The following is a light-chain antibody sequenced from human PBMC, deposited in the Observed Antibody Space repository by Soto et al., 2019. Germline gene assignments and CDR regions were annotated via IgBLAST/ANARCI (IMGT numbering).Light chain of an antibody. Sequence: SSLTQPPSASGSPGQSVTISCTGNSSEVWGYNYVSWYQHPPGKAPKLIIYEVFKRPSGFLDRFSGSKSGNTAALTVSGLQAEDEADYYCSSYVGTNSYVFGTGTKVTVL. V-gene: IGLV2-8*01. CDR1: SSEVWGYNY. CDR3: SSYVGTNSYV. CDR2: EVF. J-gene: IGLJ1*01.